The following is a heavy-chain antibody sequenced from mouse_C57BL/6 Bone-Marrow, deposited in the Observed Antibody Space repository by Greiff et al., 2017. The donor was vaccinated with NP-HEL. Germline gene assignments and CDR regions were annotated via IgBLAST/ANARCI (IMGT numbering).Heavy chain of an antibody. D-gene: IGHD2-4*01. Sequence: EVKLQESGGGLVKPGGSLKLSCAASGFTFSSYAMSWVRQTPEKRLEWVATISDGGSYTYYPANVKGRFTISRDHAKNNLYLQMSHLKSEDTAMYYCARDSDYDVGAMDYWGQGTSVTVSS. CDR3: ARDSDYDVGAMDY. V-gene: IGHV5-4*01. J-gene: IGHJ4*01. CDR1: GFTFSSYA. CDR2: ISDGGSYT.